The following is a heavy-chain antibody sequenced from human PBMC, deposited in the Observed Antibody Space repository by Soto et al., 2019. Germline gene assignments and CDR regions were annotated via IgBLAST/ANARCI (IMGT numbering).Heavy chain of an antibody. V-gene: IGHV4-59*08. CDR3: ARRYGGGFDY. D-gene: IGHD2-15*01. Sequence: TSETLSLTCTVSGGSISSYYWSWIRQPPGKGLEWIGYIYYSGSTNYNPSLKSRVTISVDTSKNQFSLKLSSVTAADTAVYYCARRYGGGFDYWGQGTLVTVSS. CDR1: GGSISSYY. J-gene: IGHJ4*02. CDR2: IYYSGST.